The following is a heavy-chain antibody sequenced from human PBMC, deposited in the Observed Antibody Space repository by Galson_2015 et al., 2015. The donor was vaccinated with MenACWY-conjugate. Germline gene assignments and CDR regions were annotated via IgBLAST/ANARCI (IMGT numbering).Heavy chain of an antibody. V-gene: IGHV3-7*03. CDR2: INPEGSRG. CDR3: AAWTADDNY. J-gene: IGHJ4*02. Sequence: SLRLSCAASGFTFSNSWMNWIRQAPGSGLEWVANINPEGSRGTYVDSVKGRFTISRDDAENSVYLEMNSLRPEDTAVFYCAAWTADDNYWAQGTPVTVSS. D-gene: IGHD3/OR15-3a*01. CDR1: GFTFSNSW.